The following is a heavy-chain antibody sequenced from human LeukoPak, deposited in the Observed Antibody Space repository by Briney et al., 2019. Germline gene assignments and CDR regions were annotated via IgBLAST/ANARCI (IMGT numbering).Heavy chain of an antibody. D-gene: IGHD3-10*01. CDR1: GFSVSTEY. CDR3: ARVGDHYHWYLDV. CDR2: LYSGSTT. V-gene: IGHV3-53*01. J-gene: IGHJ2*01. Sequence: PGGSLTLSCEGSGFSVSTEYMNWVRQAPGKGLEWVSILYSGSTTYYTDSVKGRFTVSRDDSKNTLYLHMNSLGVEDTDVYYCARVGDHYHWYLDVWGRGTLVTVSS.